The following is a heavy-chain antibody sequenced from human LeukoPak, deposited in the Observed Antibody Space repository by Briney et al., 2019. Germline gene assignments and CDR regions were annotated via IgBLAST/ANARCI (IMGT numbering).Heavy chain of an antibody. D-gene: IGHD3-10*01. V-gene: IGHV3-74*01. CDR2: INTDGSRT. CDR1: GFTFSSYW. CDR3: TRDRVSGQYYSDSFDT. Sequence: GGSLRLSCAASGFTFSSYWMHWVRQAPGKGLVWVARINTDGSRTSYADSVKGRFTISRDNSKNTLYLQMNSLRADDTAVYYCTRDRVSGQYYSDSFDTWGQGTMVTVSS. J-gene: IGHJ3*02.